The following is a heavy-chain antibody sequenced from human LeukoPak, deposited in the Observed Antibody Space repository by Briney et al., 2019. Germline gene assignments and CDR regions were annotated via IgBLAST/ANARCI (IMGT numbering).Heavy chain of an antibody. D-gene: IGHD3-22*01. CDR2: ISTSGGSS. V-gene: IGHV3-23*01. CDR3: AIMYPYYDGSGYWVQ. J-gene: IGHJ4*02. CDR1: GFTFSSYA. Sequence: PGGSLRLSCAASGFTFSSYAMSWVRQAPGKRLEWVSGISTSGGSSSYADSVKGRFTISRDNPRNTLYMQMNSLRAEDTALYYCAIMYPYYDGSGYWVQWGQGTLVTVSS.